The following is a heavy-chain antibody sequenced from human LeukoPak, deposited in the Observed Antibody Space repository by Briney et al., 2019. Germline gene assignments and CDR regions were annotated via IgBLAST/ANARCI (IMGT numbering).Heavy chain of an antibody. CDR3: ARVSDYYYDSSGYYQDYFDY. CDR2: IYHSGST. J-gene: IGHJ4*02. CDR1: GYSISSGYY. V-gene: IGHV4-38-2*01. Sequence: PSETLSLTCAVSGYSISSGYYWGWIRQPPGKGLECIGSIYHSGSTYYNPSLKSRVTISVDTSKNQFSLKLSSVTAADTAVYYCARVSDYYYDSSGYYQDYFDYWGQGTLVTVSS. D-gene: IGHD3-22*01.